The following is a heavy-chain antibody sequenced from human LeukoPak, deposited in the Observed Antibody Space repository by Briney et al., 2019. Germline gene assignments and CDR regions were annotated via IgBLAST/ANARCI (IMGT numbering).Heavy chain of an antibody. V-gene: IGHV3-66*01. J-gene: IGHJ4*02. CDR1: GFTVSSNY. CDR2: IYSGGST. D-gene: IGHD6-13*01. Sequence: GGSLRLSYAASGFTVSSNYMSWVRQAPGKGLEWVSVIYSGGSTYYADSVKGRFTISRDNSKNTLYLQMNSLRAEDTAIYFCASDSSSWYFDYWGQGTLVTVSS. CDR3: ASDSSSWYFDY.